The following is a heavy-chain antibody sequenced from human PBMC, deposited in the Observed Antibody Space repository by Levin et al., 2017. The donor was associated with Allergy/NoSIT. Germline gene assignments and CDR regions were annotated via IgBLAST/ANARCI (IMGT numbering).Heavy chain of an antibody. Sequence: LSLTCAASGFTVSSNYMSWVRQAPGKGLEWVSVIYSGGSTYYADSVKGRFTISRDNSKNTLYLQMNSLRAEDTAVYYCASLGYSSGWYVDYWGQGTLVTVSS. D-gene: IGHD6-19*01. CDR3: ASLGYSSGWYVDY. J-gene: IGHJ4*02. V-gene: IGHV3-66*01. CDR1: GFTVSSNY. CDR2: IYSGGST.